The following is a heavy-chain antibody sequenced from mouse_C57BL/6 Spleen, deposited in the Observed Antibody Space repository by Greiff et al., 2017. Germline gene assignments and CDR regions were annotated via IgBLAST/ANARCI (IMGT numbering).Heavy chain of an antibody. J-gene: IGHJ2*01. CDR1: GFTFSDYG. CDR2: ISSGSSTI. V-gene: IGHV5-17*01. Sequence: EVQVVESGGGLVKPGGSLKLSCAASGFTFSDYGMHWVRQAPEKGLEWVAYISSGSSTIYYADTVKGRFTISRDNAKNTLFLQMTSLRSEDTAMYYCARGYYGSSYVDYWAKAPLSQSPQ. D-gene: IGHD1-1*01. CDR3: ARGYYGSSYVDY.